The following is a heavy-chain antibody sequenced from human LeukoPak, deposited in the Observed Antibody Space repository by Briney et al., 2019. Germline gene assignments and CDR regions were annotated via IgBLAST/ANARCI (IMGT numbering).Heavy chain of an antibody. Sequence: GGSLRLSCAASGFTFSSYDMHWVRQATGKGLEWVSAIGTAGDTYYPGSVKGRFTISRENAKNSLYLQMNSLRAGGTAVYYCARADGDYAVGGGNAFDIWGQGTMVTVSS. J-gene: IGHJ3*02. D-gene: IGHD4-17*01. V-gene: IGHV3-13*01. CDR1: GFTFSSYD. CDR3: ARADGDYAVGGGNAFDI. CDR2: IGTAGDT.